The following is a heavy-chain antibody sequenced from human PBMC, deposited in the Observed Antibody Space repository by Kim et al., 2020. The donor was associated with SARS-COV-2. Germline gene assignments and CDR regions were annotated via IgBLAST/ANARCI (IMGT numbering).Heavy chain of an antibody. Sequence: GGSLRLSCAASGFTFSSYSMNWVRQAPGKGLEWVSYISSSSSTIYYADSVKGRFTISRDNAKNSLYLQMNSLRDEDTAVYYCASTTATTVTTPYWYFDLWGRGTLVTVSS. J-gene: IGHJ2*01. D-gene: IGHD4-17*01. CDR2: ISSSSSTI. CDR3: ASTTATTVTTPYWYFDL. V-gene: IGHV3-48*02. CDR1: GFTFSSYS.